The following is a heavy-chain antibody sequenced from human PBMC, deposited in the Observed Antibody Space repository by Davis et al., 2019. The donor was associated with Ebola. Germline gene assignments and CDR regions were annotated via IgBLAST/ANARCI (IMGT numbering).Heavy chain of an antibody. V-gene: IGHV4-4*02. CDR1: GGSISSSNW. CDR3: ARVPYDYIWGSYRFGAFDI. CDR2: IYHSGST. J-gene: IGHJ3*02. Sequence: PSETLSLTCAVSGGSISSSNWWSWVRQPPGKGLEWIGEIYHSGSTNYNPSLKSRVTISVDKSKNQFSLKLSSVTAADTAVYYCARVPYDYIWGSYRFGAFDIWGQGTMVTVSS. D-gene: IGHD3-16*02.